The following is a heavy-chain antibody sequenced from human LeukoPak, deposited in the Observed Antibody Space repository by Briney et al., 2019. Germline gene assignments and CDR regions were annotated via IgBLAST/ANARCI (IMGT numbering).Heavy chain of an antibody. Sequence: GGSLRLSCTASGFTFNDCDMNWVRQASGSGLEWVSAISYRTSPTYYADSVKGRFTISRDNAKNSVYLQMDSLRAEDTAVYYCVRAYPPLRTSAAGDHWGQGTLVIVSS. CDR1: GFTFNDCD. CDR3: VRAYPPLRTSAAGDH. CDR2: ISYRTSPT. J-gene: IGHJ4*02. V-gene: IGHV3-21*01. D-gene: IGHD6-25*01.